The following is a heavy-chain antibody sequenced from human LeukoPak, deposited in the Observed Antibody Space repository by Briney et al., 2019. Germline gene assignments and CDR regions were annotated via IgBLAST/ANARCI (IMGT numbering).Heavy chain of an antibody. V-gene: IGHV4-34*01. CDR3: ARGRGDYGSGSSDY. CDR1: DRSFSGYY. J-gene: IGHJ4*02. Sequence: SETLSLTCAVYDRSFSGYYWNWIRQPPGKGLEWIGEINHSGSTNYNPSLKSRVTISVDTSKNQFSLKLSSVTAADTAVYYCARGRGDYGSGSSDYWGQGTLVTVSS. CDR2: INHSGST. D-gene: IGHD3-10*01.